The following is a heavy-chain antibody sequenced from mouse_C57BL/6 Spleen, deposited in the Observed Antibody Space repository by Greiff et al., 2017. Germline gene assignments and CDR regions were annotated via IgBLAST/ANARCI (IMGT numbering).Heavy chain of an antibody. V-gene: IGHV1-26*01. J-gene: IGHJ3*01. CDR3: ARRDLLLRFAY. CDR1: GYTFTDYY. CDR2: INPNYGGT. D-gene: IGHD1-1*01. Sequence: EVQLQQSGPELVKPGASVKISCKASGYTFTDYYMNWVKQSHGKSLEWIGDINPNYGGTSYNQKFKGKATLTVDKSSSTAYMELRSLTSEDSAVYYCARRDLLLRFAYWGQGTLVTVSA.